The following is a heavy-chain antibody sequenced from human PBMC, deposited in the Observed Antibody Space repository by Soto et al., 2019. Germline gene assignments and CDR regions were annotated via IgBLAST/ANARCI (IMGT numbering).Heavy chain of an antibody. Sequence: QVQLVQSGADVKKPGSSVKVSCKTSGGSFGSSAISWVRQAPAQGLEWIGEIIPVFDKANYAQNFQGRLTITADEPTGTVFMQLSSLRSEDTAVYFCARLRRDWGDAFDLWGLGTFVTVSS. CDR2: IIPVFDKA. D-gene: IGHD3-16*01. J-gene: IGHJ3*01. CDR3: ARLRRDWGDAFDL. V-gene: IGHV1-69*01. CDR1: GGSFGSSA.